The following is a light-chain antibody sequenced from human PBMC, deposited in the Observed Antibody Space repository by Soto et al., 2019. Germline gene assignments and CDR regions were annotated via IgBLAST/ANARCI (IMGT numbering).Light chain of an antibody. CDR2: GAS. J-gene: IGKJ1*01. CDR3: QQYNNWPRK. CDR1: QSVSSN. V-gene: IGKV3D-15*01. Sequence: EIVMTQSPATLSVSPGERATLSCRASQSVSSNLAWFRQKPGQAPRLLIYGASTRATGIPARFSGSGSGTEFTLTISSLQSEDFAVYYCQQYNNWPRKFGQGTKVEIK.